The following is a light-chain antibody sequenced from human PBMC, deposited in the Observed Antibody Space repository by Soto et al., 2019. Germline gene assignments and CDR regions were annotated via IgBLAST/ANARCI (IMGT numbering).Light chain of an antibody. CDR2: EVT. V-gene: IGLV2-14*01. J-gene: IGLJ1*01. CDR1: SSDVADYNF. CDR3: SSYTTSITRG. Sequence: QSVLTQPASVSGSPGQSITISCTGTSSDVADYNFVSWYQQHPGKAPKLMIFEVTNRPSGVSNRFSGYKSGNTASLTISGLQAQDEADYYCSSYTTSITRGFATGTQV.